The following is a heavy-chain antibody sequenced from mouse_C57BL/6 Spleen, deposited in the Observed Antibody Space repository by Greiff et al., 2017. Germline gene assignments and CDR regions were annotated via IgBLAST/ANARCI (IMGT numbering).Heavy chain of an antibody. D-gene: IGHD2-4*01. CDR2: IDPANGNT. J-gene: IGHJ4*01. CDR1: GFYIKNTY. Sequence: VQLQQSVAELVRPGASVKLSCTASGFYIKNTYMHWVKQRPEQGLEWIGRIDPANGNTKYAPKFQGTATITADTSSNTAYLQLSSLTSEDTAIYYCARDYDEAMDCWGQGTSVTGSS. CDR3: ARDYDEAMDC. V-gene: IGHV14-3*01.